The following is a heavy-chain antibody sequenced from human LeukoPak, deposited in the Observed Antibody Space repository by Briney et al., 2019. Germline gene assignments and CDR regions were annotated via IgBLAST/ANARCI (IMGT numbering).Heavy chain of an antibody. D-gene: IGHD5-18*01. J-gene: IGHJ5*02. CDR1: GGSFSGYY. CDR2: INHSGST. V-gene: IGHV4-34*01. CDR3: AKGDTAMGEFDP. Sequence: SETLSLTCAVYGGSFSGYYWSWVCQPPGKGLEWIGEINHSGSTNYNPSLKSRVTISVDTSKNQFSLKLSSVTAADTAVYYCAKGDTAMGEFDPWGQGTLVTVSS.